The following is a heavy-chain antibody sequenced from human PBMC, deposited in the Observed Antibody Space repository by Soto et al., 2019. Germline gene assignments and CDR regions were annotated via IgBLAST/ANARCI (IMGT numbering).Heavy chain of an antibody. CDR1: GYTFTSYG. CDR2: MNPNSGNT. V-gene: IGHV1-8*01. Sequence: ASVKVSCKASGYTFTSYGINWVRQATGQGLEWMGWMNPNSGNTGYAQKFQGRVTMTRNTSISTAYMELSSLRSEDTAVYYCARADYYDRSGYLLPCGYWGQGTLVTVSS. J-gene: IGHJ4*02. CDR3: ARADYYDRSGYLLPCGY. D-gene: IGHD3-22*01.